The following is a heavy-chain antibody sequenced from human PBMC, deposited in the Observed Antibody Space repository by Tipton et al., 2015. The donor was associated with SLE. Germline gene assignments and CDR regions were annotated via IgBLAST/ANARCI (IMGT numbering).Heavy chain of an antibody. CDR1: GGSFSGYY. V-gene: IGHV4-34*01. CDR3: VGLYSSSWLPFGFYYYGMYV. D-gene: IGHD6-13*01. Sequence: TLSLTCAVYGGSFSGYYWSWIRQPPGKGLEWIGEINHSGSTNDNPSLKSRVTISVDTSKNQFSLKLSSVTAADTAVYYCVGLYSSSWLPFGFYYYGMYVWGQGTTVTVSS. CDR2: INHSGST. J-gene: IGHJ6*02.